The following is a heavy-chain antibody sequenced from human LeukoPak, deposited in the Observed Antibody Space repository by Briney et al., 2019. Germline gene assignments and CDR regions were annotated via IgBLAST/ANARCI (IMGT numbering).Heavy chain of an antibody. CDR2: IYPGDYDT. Sequence: GEPLQISCQGSGYRFTSYWIGWVRPMPGKGLECMGIIYPGDYDTRYSPSFQGQVTISADKSISTAYLQWSSLKASDTAMYYCARLYSSGWYPLFYYYGMDVWAKGPRSPSP. CDR1: GYRFTSYW. J-gene: IGHJ6*02. V-gene: IGHV5-51*01. D-gene: IGHD6-19*01. CDR3: ARLYSSGWYPLFYYYGMDV.